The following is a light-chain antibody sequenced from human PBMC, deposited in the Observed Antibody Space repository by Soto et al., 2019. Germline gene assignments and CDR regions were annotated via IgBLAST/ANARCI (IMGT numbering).Light chain of an antibody. CDR3: QQRSNWPLT. V-gene: IGKV3-11*01. J-gene: IGKJ4*01. CDR2: DAS. CDR1: QSVSSY. Sequence: TLSCRASQSVSSYLAWYQQKPGQAPRLLIYDASNRATGIPARFSGSGSGTDFTLTISSLEPEDFAVYYCQQRSNWPLTFGGGTKVDIK.